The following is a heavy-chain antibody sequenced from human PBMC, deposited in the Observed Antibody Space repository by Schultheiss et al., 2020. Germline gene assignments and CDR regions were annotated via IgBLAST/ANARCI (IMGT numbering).Heavy chain of an antibody. V-gene: IGHV4-39*07. CDR3: ARSLAVGGYCSSTSCYGGDY. CDR2: IYYSGST. CDR1: GGSISSSSYY. Sequence: SETLSLTCTVSGGSISSSSYYWGWIRQPPGKGLEWIGSIYYSGSTNYNPSLKSRVTISVDTSKNQFSLKLSSVTAADTAVYYCARSLAVGGYCSSTSCYGGDYWGQGTLVTVS. J-gene: IGHJ4*02. D-gene: IGHD2-2*01.